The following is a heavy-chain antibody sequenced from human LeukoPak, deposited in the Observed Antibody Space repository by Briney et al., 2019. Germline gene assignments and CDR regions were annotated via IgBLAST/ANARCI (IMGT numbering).Heavy chain of an antibody. CDR2: TKQDGSER. V-gene: IGHV3-7*01. Sequence: GGSLRLSCAASGFMFSSYWMTWVRQAPGKGLEWVANTKQDGSERHYVDSVKGRFTISKDNAKNSLYLQMDSLRVEDTAVYYCARVSIAGSTIAFDMWGQGTMVTVSS. CDR1: GFMFSSYW. J-gene: IGHJ3*02. CDR3: ARVSIAGSTIAFDM. D-gene: IGHD2-15*01.